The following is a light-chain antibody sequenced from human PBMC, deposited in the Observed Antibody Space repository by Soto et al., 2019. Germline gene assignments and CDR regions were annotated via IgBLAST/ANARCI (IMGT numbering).Light chain of an antibody. Sequence: QLVLTQSPSASASLGASVKLTCTLSSGHSTYAIAWHQQQPEKDPRYLMKLNSDGSHSKGDGIPDRFSGSSSGAERYLTISSLQSEDEADYYCQTWGTGIQVIFGGGTKVTVL. CDR2: LNSDGSH. V-gene: IGLV4-69*01. CDR3: QTWGTGIQVI. J-gene: IGLJ2*01. CDR1: SGHSTYA.